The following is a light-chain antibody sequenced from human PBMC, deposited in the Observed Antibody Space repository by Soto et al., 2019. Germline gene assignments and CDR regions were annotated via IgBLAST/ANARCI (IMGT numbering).Light chain of an antibody. CDR2: DAS. Sequence: EIVLTQSPATLSLSPGERATLSCRASQSVSSYLAWYQQKPGQAPRRLIYDASNRATGIPARFSGSGSGTDFTLTISSLEPEDFAVYYCQQSSNWPPITFGQGTRLEIK. V-gene: IGKV3-11*01. J-gene: IGKJ5*01. CDR1: QSVSSY. CDR3: QQSSNWPPIT.